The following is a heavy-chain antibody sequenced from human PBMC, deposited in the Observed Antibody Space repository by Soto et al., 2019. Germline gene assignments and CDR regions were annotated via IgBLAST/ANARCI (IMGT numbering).Heavy chain of an antibody. CDR2: IYSGGNT. CDR1: DFSVSNNY. V-gene: IGHV3-53*02. J-gene: IGHJ6*02. Sequence: EVQLVETGGGLIQPGGSLRLSCAASDFSVSNNYMTWVRQAPGKGLEWVSVIYSGGNTSYADHVKGRFTISRDSSTNTLFLPMNSLRVEDKAVYYCARGMDGMDVWGRGTTVTVSS. CDR3: ARGMDGMDV.